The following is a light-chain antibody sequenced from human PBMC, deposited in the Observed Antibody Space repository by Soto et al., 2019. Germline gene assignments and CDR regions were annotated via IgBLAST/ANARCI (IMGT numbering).Light chain of an antibody. CDR2: GAS. CDR1: QSVSSK. V-gene: IGKV3D-15*01. CDR3: QQYNNWPPIT. Sequence: EIVLTQSPATLSVPPGERATLSCWASQSVSSKLAWYQQKPGQAPRLLIYGASTRATGIPARFSGSGSGTEFTLTISSLQSEDFAVYYCQQYNNWPPITFGQGTRLEIK. J-gene: IGKJ5*01.